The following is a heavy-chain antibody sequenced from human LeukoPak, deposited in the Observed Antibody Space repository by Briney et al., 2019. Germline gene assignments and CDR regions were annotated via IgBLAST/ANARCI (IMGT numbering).Heavy chain of an antibody. D-gene: IGHD5-24*01. V-gene: IGHV4-59*01. J-gene: IGHJ4*02. CDR1: GGSISSYY. CDR2: IYYSGST. CDR3: ARTEMATPPYFDY. Sequence: PSETLSLTCTVSGGSISSYYWSWIRQPPGKGREWIGYIYYSGSTNYNPSLKSRVTISVDTYKNQFSLKLRSVTAADAAVYYCARTEMATPPYFDYWGQGTLVTVSS.